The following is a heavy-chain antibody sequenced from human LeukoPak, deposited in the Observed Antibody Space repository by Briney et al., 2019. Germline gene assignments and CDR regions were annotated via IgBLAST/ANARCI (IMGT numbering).Heavy chain of an antibody. CDR3: TTEYYDFWRGYYYYYYGMDV. CDR1: GFTLSNAW. J-gene: IGHJ6*02. D-gene: IGHD3-3*01. Sequence: GGSLRLSRAASGFTLSNAWMGGVRQAPGRGGECVGRIKSKTDGGTTDYAVTVRGRFTISRDDSKNTLYPQMNSQKTDNTAVYYWTTEYYDFWRGYYYYYYGMDVWGQGTTVTVSS. V-gene: IGHV3-15*01. CDR2: IKSKTDGGTT.